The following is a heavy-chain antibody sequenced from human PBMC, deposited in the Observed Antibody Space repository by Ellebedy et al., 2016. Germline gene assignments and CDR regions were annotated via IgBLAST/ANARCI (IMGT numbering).Heavy chain of an antibody. CDR3: AKGTMDYLHH. CDR1: GFTFDDYA. J-gene: IGHJ4*02. V-gene: IGHV3-9*01. Sequence: SLKISXATSGFTFDDYALHWVRQVPGKGLEWVSGTSWNSAAIGYGEAVKGRFTISRDSAKNYLYLQMNSLRVEDTALYFCAKGTMDYLHHWGQGTLVTVSS. CDR2: TSWNSAAI. D-gene: IGHD3-10*01.